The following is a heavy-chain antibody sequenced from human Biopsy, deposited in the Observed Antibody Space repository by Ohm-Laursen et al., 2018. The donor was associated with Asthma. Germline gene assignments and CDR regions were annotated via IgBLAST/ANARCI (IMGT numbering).Heavy chain of an antibody. CDR1: GASITSSAYY. Sequence: SQTLSLTWTVSGASITSSAYYWGWIRQTPGKGLEWIGSMYYGETTYYSPSLKSRVTISVDTSKNQFSLILSSVTAADTAVYYCARHDHRWDTYADFWGQGTLVTVPS. CDR3: ARHDHRWDTYADF. CDR2: MYYGETT. V-gene: IGHV4-39*01. D-gene: IGHD2-2*01. J-gene: IGHJ4*02.